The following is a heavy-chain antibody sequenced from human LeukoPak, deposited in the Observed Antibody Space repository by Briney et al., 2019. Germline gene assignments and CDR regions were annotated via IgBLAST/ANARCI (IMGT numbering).Heavy chain of an antibody. CDR3: AKGSSGWYEDY. J-gene: IGHJ4*02. Sequence: GGSLRLSCAASGFTFSSYGMHWVRQAPGKGLEWVAVISYDGSNKYYADSVRGRFTISRDNSKNTLYLQMNGLRAEDTAVYYCAKGSSGWYEDYWGQGTLVTVSS. D-gene: IGHD6-19*01. CDR1: GFTFSSYG. V-gene: IGHV3-30*18. CDR2: ISYDGSNK.